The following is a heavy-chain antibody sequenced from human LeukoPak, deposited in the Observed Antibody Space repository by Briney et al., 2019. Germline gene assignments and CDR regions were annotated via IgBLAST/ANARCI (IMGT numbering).Heavy chain of an antibody. D-gene: IGHD3-3*01. Sequence: GGSLRLSCAASGFTFSSYGMSWVRQAPGKGLEWDSAISGSGGSTYYADSVKGRFTISRDNSKNTLYLQMNSLRAEDTAVYYCAKDFDFWSGYYFDYWGQGTLVTVSS. CDR1: GFTFSSYG. CDR2: ISGSGGST. V-gene: IGHV3-23*01. J-gene: IGHJ4*02. CDR3: AKDFDFWSGYYFDY.